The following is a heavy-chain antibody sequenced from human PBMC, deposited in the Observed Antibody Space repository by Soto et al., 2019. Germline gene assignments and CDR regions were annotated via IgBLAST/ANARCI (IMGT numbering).Heavy chain of an antibody. Sequence: GGSLRLSCAASGFTFSDYYMSWIRQAPGKGLEWVSYISSSGSTIYYADSMKGRFTISRDNSKNSLYLQMNSLRAEDTAVYYWARVDRIATFPYYFDYWGQGTLVTVSS. D-gene: IGHD2-21*01. CDR3: ARVDRIATFPYYFDY. J-gene: IGHJ4*02. V-gene: IGHV3-11*01. CDR1: GFTFSDYY. CDR2: ISSSGSTI.